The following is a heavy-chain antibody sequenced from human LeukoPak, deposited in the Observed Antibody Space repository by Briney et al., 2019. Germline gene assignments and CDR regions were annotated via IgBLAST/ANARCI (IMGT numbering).Heavy chain of an antibody. CDR1: GYTFTGYY. CDR3: ARGGITMVRGVITNLDY. D-gene: IGHD3-10*01. V-gene: IGHV1-2*02. CDR2: INPNSGGT. Sequence: ASVKVSCKASGYTFTGYYMHWVRQAPGQGLEWMGWINPNSGGTNYAQKFQGRVTMTRDTSISTAYMELSRLRSDDTAVYYCARGGITMVRGVITNLDYWGQGTLVTVSS. J-gene: IGHJ4*02.